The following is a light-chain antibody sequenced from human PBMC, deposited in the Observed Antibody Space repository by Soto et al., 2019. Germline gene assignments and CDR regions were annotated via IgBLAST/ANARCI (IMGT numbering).Light chain of an antibody. J-gene: IGKJ1*01. CDR2: SAS. CDR3: LQGYNTFWT. V-gene: IGKV1-39*01. CDR1: QPIGTS. Sequence: DIQMTQSPSSLSASVGDSVTVTCRASQPIGTSLHWYQQRAGEAPKVLISSASRLQSGVSSRFSGSGSGTHFTLTISSLRPEDSATYYCLQGYNTFWTFGQGTKVDIK.